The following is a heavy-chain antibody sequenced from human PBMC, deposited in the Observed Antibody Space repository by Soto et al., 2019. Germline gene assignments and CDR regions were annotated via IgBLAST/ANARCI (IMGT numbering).Heavy chain of an antibody. V-gene: IGHV3-23*01. J-gene: IGHJ4*02. Sequence: EVQLLESGGGLEQPGGSLRLSCAASGFTFSSYAMNWVRQAPGKGLEWVSVISGSGDSTYYADSVKGRFTISRDNSKNTLYLQMNSLRSEDTDVYYCARRSSESYYDYWGQGTLVTVSS. CDR3: ARRSSESYYDY. D-gene: IGHD6-19*01. CDR1: GFTFSSYA. CDR2: ISGSGDST.